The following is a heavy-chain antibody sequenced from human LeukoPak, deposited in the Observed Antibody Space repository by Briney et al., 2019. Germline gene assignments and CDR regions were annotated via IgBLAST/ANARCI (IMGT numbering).Heavy chain of an antibody. V-gene: IGHV3-74*01. CDR3: AKRDYDILTGYYHAY. CDR2: INSGGTST. J-gene: IGHJ4*02. Sequence: PGGSLRLSCAASGFTFSSHWMHWVRQDPGKGLVWVSRINSGGTSTSYADTVKGRFTTSRDNSKNTLYLQMNSLRAEDTAVYYCAKRDYDILTGYYHAYWGQGTLVTVSS. CDR1: GFTFSSHW. D-gene: IGHD3-9*01.